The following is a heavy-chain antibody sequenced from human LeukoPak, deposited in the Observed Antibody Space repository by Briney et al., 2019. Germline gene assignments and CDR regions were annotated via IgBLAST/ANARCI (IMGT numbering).Heavy chain of an antibody. J-gene: IGHJ4*02. Sequence: ASVKVSCKASGYTFTSYDINWVRQATGQGLEWMGWMNPNSGNTGYAQKFQGRVTITRNTSISTAYMELSSLRSEDTAVYYCARVKGRYYYDSSGYYQRFDYWGQGTLVTVSS. CDR1: GYTFTSYD. CDR3: ARVKGRYYYDSSGYYQRFDY. CDR2: MNPNSGNT. D-gene: IGHD3-22*01. V-gene: IGHV1-8*03.